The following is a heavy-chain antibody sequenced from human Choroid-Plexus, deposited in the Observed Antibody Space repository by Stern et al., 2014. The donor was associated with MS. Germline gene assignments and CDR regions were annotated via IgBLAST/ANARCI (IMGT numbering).Heavy chain of an antibody. D-gene: IGHD3-22*01. V-gene: IGHV4-59*01. CDR3: NSSGYYGVEDYFDY. Sequence: QVQPQVSGSGLVKTSETLSLICTVSGGSTSNYYWRWIRQPPGQGLEWIGCVYYRGNSNCIPPLKSRVTISVDTSKSQFSLKLTSVTAADTAVYYCNSSGYYGVEDYFDYWGPGTLVTVSS. CDR2: VYYRGNS. CDR1: GGSTSNYY. J-gene: IGHJ4*02.